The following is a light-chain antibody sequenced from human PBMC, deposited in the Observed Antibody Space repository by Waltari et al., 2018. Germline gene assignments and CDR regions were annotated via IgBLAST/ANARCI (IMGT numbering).Light chain of an antibody. CDR1: ETVVDNS. Sequence: EIVLTQSPGTLSSSPGERATLSCRASETVVDNSLAWFQQKPGQAPRLLSYSAATRATGIPDRFSGSGSGTDFSLTITRLESADFAVYHCQQYGSAPWTFGQGTKVEIK. V-gene: IGKV3-20*01. J-gene: IGKJ1*01. CDR3: QQYGSAPWT. CDR2: SAA.